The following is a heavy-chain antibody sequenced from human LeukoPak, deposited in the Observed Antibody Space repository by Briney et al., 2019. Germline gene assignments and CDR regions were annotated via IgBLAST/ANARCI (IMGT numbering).Heavy chain of an antibody. CDR2: IYYSGST. J-gene: IGHJ4*02. V-gene: IGHV4-39*07. D-gene: IGHD3-10*01. CDR3: ARDDGVIPFDY. Sequence: SETLSLTCTVSGGSISSSSYYWGWIRQPPGKGLEWIGSIYYSGSTNYNPSLKSRVTISVDTSKNQFSLKLSSVTAADTAVYYCARDDGVIPFDYWGQGTLVTVSS. CDR1: GGSISSSSYY.